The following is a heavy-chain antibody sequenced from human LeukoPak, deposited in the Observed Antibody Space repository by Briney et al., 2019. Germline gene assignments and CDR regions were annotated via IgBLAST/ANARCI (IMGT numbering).Heavy chain of an antibody. V-gene: IGHV4-30-2*01. CDR1: GGSISSGGYS. Sequence: SETLSLTCAVSGGSISSGGYSWSWIRQPPGKGLEWIGYIYHSGSTYYNPSLKSRVTISVDRSKNQFSLKLSSVTAADTAVYYCARVNCGGDCYGAFDIWGQGTMVTVSS. CDR2: IYHSGST. CDR3: ARVNCGGDCYGAFDI. D-gene: IGHD2-21*02. J-gene: IGHJ3*02.